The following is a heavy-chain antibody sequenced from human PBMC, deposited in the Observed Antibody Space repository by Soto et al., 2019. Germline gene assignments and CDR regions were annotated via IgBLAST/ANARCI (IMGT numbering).Heavy chain of an antibody. CDR2: IYYGGST. CDR3: ASGSTVINTLDF. J-gene: IGHJ4*02. D-gene: IGHD4-17*01. V-gene: IGHV4-30-4*01. CDR1: GGSITSGDYY. Sequence: PSETLSLTCTVSGGSITSGDYYWSWIRQPPGKGLEWVGYIYYGGSTYYNPSLKSRITISLDTPKNQFSLKLTSVAAADTAVYYCASGSTVINTLDFWGQGTLVTVS.